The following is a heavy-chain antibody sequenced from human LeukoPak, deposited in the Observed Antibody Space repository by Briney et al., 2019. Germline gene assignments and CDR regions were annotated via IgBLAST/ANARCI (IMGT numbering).Heavy chain of an antibody. CDR2: IYYSGST. Sequence: SETLSHTCTVSGGSISSGGYYWSWIRQHPGKGLEWIGYIYYSGSTYYNPSLKSRVTISVDTSKNQFSLKLSSVTAADTAVYYCARIRGYYGGNSAFDCWGQGTLVTVSS. D-gene: IGHD4-23*01. J-gene: IGHJ4*02. CDR1: GGSISSGGYY. CDR3: ARIRGYYGGNSAFDC. V-gene: IGHV4-31*03.